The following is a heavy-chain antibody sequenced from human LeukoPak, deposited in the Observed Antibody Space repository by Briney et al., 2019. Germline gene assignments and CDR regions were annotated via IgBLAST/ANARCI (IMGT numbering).Heavy chain of an antibody. CDR1: GGTFVSYA. J-gene: IGHJ4*02. D-gene: IGHD3-22*01. Sequence: GASVKVSCKASGGTFVSYAISWVRQAPGQGLEWMGGIIPIFGTANYAQKFQGRVTITADESTSTAYMELSSLRSEDTAVYYCARSLPRHYYDSSGYYLDYWGQGTLVTVSS. CDR3: ARSLPRHYYDSSGYYLDY. V-gene: IGHV1-69*13. CDR2: IIPIFGTA.